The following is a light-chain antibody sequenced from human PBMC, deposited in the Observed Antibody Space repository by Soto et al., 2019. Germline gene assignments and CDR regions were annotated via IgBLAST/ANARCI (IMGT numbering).Light chain of an antibody. Sequence: QSVLTQPPSASGSPGQSVTISCTGTSSDIGGNNYVSWYQQHPGKAPKLMIYEVTKRPSGVPDRFSGSMSGNTASLTVSGLQAEDEAEYYCSSNCGSYSDVVFGGGTKLTVL. CDR1: SSDIGGNNY. CDR2: EVT. V-gene: IGLV2-8*01. J-gene: IGLJ2*01. CDR3: SSNCGSYSDVV.